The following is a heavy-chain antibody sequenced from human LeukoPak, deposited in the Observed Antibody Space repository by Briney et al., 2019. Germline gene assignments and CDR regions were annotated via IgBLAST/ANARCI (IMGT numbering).Heavy chain of an antibody. CDR2: IYYSGST. D-gene: IGHD1-26*01. Sequence: SETLSLTCTVSGGSISSYYWSWNRQPPGKGLEWIGYIYYSGSTNYNPSLKSRVTISVDTSKNQFSLKLSSVTAADTAVYYCARVGATIDYWGQGTLVTVSS. CDR3: ARVGATIDY. V-gene: IGHV4-59*01. J-gene: IGHJ4*02. CDR1: GGSISSYY.